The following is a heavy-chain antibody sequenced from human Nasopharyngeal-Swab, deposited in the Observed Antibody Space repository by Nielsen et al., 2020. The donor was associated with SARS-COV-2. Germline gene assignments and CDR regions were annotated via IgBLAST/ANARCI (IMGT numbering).Heavy chain of an antibody. Sequence: SRKPPGKGLEWIGEINHSGSTNYNPSLKRRVTISVDTSKNQFSLKLSSVTAADTAVYYCARERGGPRDDSSGYLYYFDYWGQGTLVTVSS. D-gene: IGHD3-22*01. CDR3: ARERGGPRDDSSGYLYYFDY. V-gene: IGHV4-34*01. J-gene: IGHJ4*02. CDR2: INHSGST.